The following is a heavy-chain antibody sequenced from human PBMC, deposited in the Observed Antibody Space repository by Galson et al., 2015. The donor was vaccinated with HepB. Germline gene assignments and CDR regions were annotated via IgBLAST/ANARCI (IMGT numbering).Heavy chain of an antibody. CDR1: GFTFSTYG. CDR2: IGGNSATI. D-gene: IGHD2-8*02. CDR3: ASRGGGGYYYAFEI. Sequence: SLRLSCAASGFTFSTYGMNWVRQAPGKGLEWVSNIGGNSATIYYADSVKGRFTVSRDNGKNSLYLQMNSLRDEDTAVYYCASRGGGGYYYAFEIWGQGTMVTVSS. J-gene: IGHJ3*02. V-gene: IGHV3-48*02.